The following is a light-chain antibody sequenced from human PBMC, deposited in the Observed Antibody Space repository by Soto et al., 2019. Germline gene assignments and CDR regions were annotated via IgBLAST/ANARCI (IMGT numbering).Light chain of an antibody. J-gene: IGKJ2*01. V-gene: IGKV1-9*01. CDR1: QGISSY. Sequence: DIQLTQSPSFLSASVGDRVTITCRASQGISSYLAWYQQKPGKAPKLLIYAASTLQSGVPSRFSGSGSVTEFTLSIRSLQPEDFATYYCQQIDSYPPPFGQGTKLEIK. CDR2: AAS. CDR3: QQIDSYPPP.